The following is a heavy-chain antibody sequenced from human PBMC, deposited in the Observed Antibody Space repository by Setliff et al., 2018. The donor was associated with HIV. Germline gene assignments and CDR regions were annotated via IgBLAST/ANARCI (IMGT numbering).Heavy chain of an antibody. CDR2: IYNTGST. J-gene: IGHJ4*02. CDR3: ATRPRIAARPFDY. Sequence: SETLSLTCTVSGGSISSGNYYWSWIRQHPGKGLEWIGYIYNTGSTYHSPSLESRVTMSVDTSKNQFSLELTSLTAADTAVYYCATRPRIAARPFDYWGQGMLVTVSS. D-gene: IGHD6-6*01. V-gene: IGHV4-31*03. CDR1: GGSISSGNYY.